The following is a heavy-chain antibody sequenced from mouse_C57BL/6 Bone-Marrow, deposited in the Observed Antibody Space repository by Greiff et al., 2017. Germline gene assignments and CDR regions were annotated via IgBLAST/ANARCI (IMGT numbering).Heavy chain of an antibody. CDR2: IYPSDSET. CDR1: GYTFTSYW. V-gene: IGHV1-61*01. J-gene: IGHJ4*01. Sequence: VQLQQPGAELVRPGSSVKLSCKASGYTFTSYWMDWVKQRPGQGLEWIGNIYPSDSETHYNQKFKDKATLTVDKSSSTAYMQLSSLTSEDSAVYYCALERYAYAMCCWGQGTSVTVST. CDR3: ALERYAYAMCC. D-gene: IGHD1-1*01.